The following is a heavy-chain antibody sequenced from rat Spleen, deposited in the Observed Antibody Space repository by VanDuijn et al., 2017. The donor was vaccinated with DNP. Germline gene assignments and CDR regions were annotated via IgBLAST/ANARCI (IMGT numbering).Heavy chain of an antibody. CDR2: ISSGGTT. Sequence: QVQLKESGPGLVQPSQTLSLTCTVSGFSLTSYGVSWVRQPPGKGLEWLAAISSGGTTYYNPALTSRLSISRDTSKSQVFLKMNSLQTEDTAIYFCTRDVPNYLDYWGQGVMVTVSS. V-gene: IGHV2S12*01. CDR1: GFSLTSYG. CDR3: TRDVPNYLDY. J-gene: IGHJ2*01.